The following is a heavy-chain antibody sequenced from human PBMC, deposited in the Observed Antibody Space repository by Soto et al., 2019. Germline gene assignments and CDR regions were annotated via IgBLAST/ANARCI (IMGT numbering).Heavy chain of an antibody. Sequence: GASVKVSCKASGGTFSSYAISWVRQAPGQGLEWMGGIIPIFGTANYAQKFQGRVTITADESTSTAYMELSSLRSEGTAVYYCARDLRGQHANHYYYYGMDVWGQGTTVTVSS. CDR3: ARDLRGQHANHYYYYGMDV. D-gene: IGHD2-8*01. J-gene: IGHJ6*02. CDR2: IIPIFGTA. V-gene: IGHV1-69*13. CDR1: GGTFSSYA.